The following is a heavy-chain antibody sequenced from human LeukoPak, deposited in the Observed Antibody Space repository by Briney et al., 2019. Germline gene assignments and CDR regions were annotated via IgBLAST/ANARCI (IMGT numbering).Heavy chain of an antibody. J-gene: IGHJ4*02. D-gene: IGHD1-26*01. Sequence: GGSLRLSCAASGFTFSSYGMSWVRQAPGKGLEWVSTISDSGVSTYYADSVKGRFTISRDNSKNTLYLQMNSLRAEDTAIYYCTVGGWSIVGPTRVYFDYWGQGTLVTVSS. CDR1: GFTFSSYG. V-gene: IGHV3-23*01. CDR3: TVGGWSIVGPTRVYFDY. CDR2: ISDSGVST.